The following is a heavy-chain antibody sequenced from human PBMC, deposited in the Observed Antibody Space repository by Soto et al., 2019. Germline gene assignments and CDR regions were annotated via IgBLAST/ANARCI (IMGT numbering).Heavy chain of an antibody. Sequence: SVKVSCKASGGTFSSYAISWVRQAPGQGLEWMGGIIPIFGTANYAQKFQGRVTITADESTSTAYMELSSLRSEDTAVYYCARIRQAMILLNWFDPWGQGTLVTVSS. CDR3: ARIRQAMILLNWFDP. CDR1: GGTFSSYA. J-gene: IGHJ5*02. D-gene: IGHD3-22*01. CDR2: IIPIFGTA. V-gene: IGHV1-69*13.